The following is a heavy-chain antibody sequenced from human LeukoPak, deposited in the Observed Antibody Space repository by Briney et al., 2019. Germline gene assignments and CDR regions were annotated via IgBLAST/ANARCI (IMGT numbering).Heavy chain of an antibody. CDR1: GGSFSGYY. J-gene: IGHJ4*02. Sequence: SETLSLTCAVYGGSFSGYYWSWIRQPPGKGLEWIGEINHSGSTNYNPSLKSRVTISVDTSKKQFSLKLSSVTAADTAVYYCARDLLQQFDYWGQGTLVTVSS. D-gene: IGHD4-11*01. CDR2: INHSGST. V-gene: IGHV4-34*01. CDR3: ARDLLQQFDY.